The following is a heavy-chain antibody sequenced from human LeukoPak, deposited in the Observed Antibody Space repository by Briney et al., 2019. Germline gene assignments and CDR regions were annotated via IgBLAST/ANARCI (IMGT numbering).Heavy chain of an antibody. Sequence: PGGSLRLSCADSGFTFDDYGMCWVRHAPGEGLGWVSGTIWNGGSTVYADYVKGRFNISRDNAKNYLYLQINSLRAEDTALYYCARQPPSTIFGVVSGLDYWGQGTLVTVSS. V-gene: IGHV3-20*04. CDR3: ARQPPSTIFGVVSGLDY. CDR2: TIWNGGST. J-gene: IGHJ4*02. D-gene: IGHD3-3*01. CDR1: GFTFDDYG.